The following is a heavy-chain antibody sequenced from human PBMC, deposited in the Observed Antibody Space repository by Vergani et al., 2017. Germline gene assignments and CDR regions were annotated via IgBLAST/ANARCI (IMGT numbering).Heavy chain of an antibody. D-gene: IGHD3-10*01. CDR3: AKDTVDGSGSRLLSYGMDV. Sequence: EVQLVESGGGLVQPGGSLRLSCSASGFTFSSYAMHWVRQAPGKGLEYVSAISSNGGSTYYADSVKGRFTISRDNAKNSLYLQMNSLRAEDTALYYCAKDTVDGSGSRLLSYGMDVWGQGTTVTVSS. CDR2: ISSNGGST. J-gene: IGHJ6*02. CDR1: GFTFSSYA. V-gene: IGHV3-64D*06.